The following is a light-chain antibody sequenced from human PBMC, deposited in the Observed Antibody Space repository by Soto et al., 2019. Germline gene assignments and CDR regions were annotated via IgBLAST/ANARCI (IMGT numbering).Light chain of an antibody. CDR3: QHYNSYSEA. CDR2: DAS. J-gene: IGKJ1*01. Sequence: MTQSPATLSVSPGERATLSCRASQSVSSNLAWYQQKPGKAPKVLIYDASSWAGGVPSRFTGSGSGTEFTLTISSLQPDDFATYYCQHYNSYSEAFGQGTKVDIK. CDR1: QSVSSN. V-gene: IGKV1-5*01.